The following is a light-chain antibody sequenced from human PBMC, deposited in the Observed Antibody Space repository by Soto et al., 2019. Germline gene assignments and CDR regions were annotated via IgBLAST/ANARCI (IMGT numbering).Light chain of an antibody. CDR3: QQRSNWPPGLT. Sequence: EIVLTQSPATLSLSPGERATLSCRASQSVSTYLAWYQQKPGQAPRLLIYDASNTPTGIPARFSGSGSGTDFTLTIGSLEPEDFAVYYCQQRSNWPPGLTFGGGTKVEIK. J-gene: IGKJ4*01. V-gene: IGKV3-11*01. CDR2: DAS. CDR1: QSVSTY.